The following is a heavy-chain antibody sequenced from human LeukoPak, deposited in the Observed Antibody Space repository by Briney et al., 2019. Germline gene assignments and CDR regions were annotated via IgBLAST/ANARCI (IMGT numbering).Heavy chain of an antibody. Sequence: PGGSLRLSCATSGFTLSNYWMHWVRQAPGKGLVWVSRISIDGGITTYADSVKGRFTISRDNAKNTLYLQMNSLRAEDTAVYYCAREVETSYNYYMDVWGKGTTVTVSS. J-gene: IGHJ6*03. D-gene: IGHD5-24*01. V-gene: IGHV3-74*01. CDR1: GFTLSNYW. CDR2: ISIDGGIT. CDR3: AREVETSYNYYMDV.